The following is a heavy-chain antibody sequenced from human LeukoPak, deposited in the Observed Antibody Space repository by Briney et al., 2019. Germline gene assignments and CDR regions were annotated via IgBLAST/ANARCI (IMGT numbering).Heavy chain of an antibody. J-gene: IGHJ5*02. V-gene: IGHV4-34*01. CDR1: GGSFSGYY. D-gene: IGHD3-10*01. Sequence: PSETLSLTCAVYGGSFSGYYWSWIRQPPGKGLEWIGEINHSGSTNYNPSLKSRVTISVDTSKNQFSLKLSSVTAADTAVYYCARQMTVRGIWFDPWGQGTLVTVSS. CDR2: INHSGST. CDR3: ARQMTVRGIWFDP.